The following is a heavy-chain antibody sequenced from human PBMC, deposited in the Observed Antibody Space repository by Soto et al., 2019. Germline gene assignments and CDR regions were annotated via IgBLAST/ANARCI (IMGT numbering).Heavy chain of an antibody. CDR3: ARGLGGRMDD. CDR1: GTIFSSYT. Sequence: QVQLVQSGAEVKKPGSSVRVSCKASGTIFSSYTISWVRQAPGQGLEWMGRIIPILGETNSAQKFQGRVTRTADKSTNTAYMELNSLRLEDTVVYYCARGLGGRMDDWGQGTTVTVSS. V-gene: IGHV1-69*08. J-gene: IGHJ6*02. D-gene: IGHD3-16*01. CDR2: IIPILGET.